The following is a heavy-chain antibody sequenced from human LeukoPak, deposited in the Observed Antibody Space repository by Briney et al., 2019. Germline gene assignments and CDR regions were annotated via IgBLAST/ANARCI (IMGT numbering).Heavy chain of an antibody. Sequence: GGSLRLSCAASGFAFSSYAMSWVRQAPGKGLEWVSAISGSGGSTYYADSVKGRFTISRDNSKNTLYLQMNSLRAEDTAVYYCAKGDFHYYGSENPFDYWGQGTLVTVSS. J-gene: IGHJ4*02. D-gene: IGHD3-10*01. CDR2: ISGSGGST. CDR3: AKGDFHYYGSENPFDY. V-gene: IGHV3-23*01. CDR1: GFAFSSYA.